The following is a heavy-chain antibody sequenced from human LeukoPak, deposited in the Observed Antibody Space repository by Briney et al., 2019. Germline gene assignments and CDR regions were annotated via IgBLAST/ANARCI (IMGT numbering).Heavy chain of an antibody. Sequence: SQTLPLTCTVSGDSISSHNHFWSWVRQVPGKGLEWIGYMYYSGRTNYNPSLDSRLTISVDTSKNQFSLKLTSVTAADTALYYCARVVGSTSWFDTWGQGILVTVSS. J-gene: IGHJ5*02. CDR3: ARVVGSTSWFDT. D-gene: IGHD2/OR15-2a*01. CDR2: MYYSGRT. V-gene: IGHV4-31*03. CDR1: GDSISSHNHF.